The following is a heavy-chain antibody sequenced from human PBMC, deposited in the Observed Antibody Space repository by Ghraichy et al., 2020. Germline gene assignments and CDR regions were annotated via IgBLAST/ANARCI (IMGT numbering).Heavy chain of an antibody. Sequence: ESLNISCTVSGGSISSSSYYWGWIRQPPGKGLEWIGSIYYSGSTYYNPSLKSRVTISVDTSKNQFSLKLSSVTAADTAVYYCARLTIAVAGPEYFQYWGQGTLVTVSS. J-gene: IGHJ1*01. CDR1: GGSISSSSYY. CDR3: ARLTIAVAGPEYFQY. D-gene: IGHD6-19*01. V-gene: IGHV4-39*01. CDR2: IYYSGST.